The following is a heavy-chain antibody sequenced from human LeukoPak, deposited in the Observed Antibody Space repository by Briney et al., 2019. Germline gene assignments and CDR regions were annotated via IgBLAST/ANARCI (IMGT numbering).Heavy chain of an antibody. J-gene: IGHJ6*03. CDR1: GFTFSSYW. CDR2: INSDGSST. D-gene: IGHD2-8*01. V-gene: IGHV3-74*01. Sequence: GGSLRLSCAASGFTFSSYWMHWVRQAPGKGLVWVSRINSDGSSTSYADSVKGRFTISRDNAKNTLYLQMNSLRAEDTAVYYCARRMVYAPNPYYYYYMDVWGKGTMVTVSS. CDR3: ARRMVYAPNPYYYYYMDV.